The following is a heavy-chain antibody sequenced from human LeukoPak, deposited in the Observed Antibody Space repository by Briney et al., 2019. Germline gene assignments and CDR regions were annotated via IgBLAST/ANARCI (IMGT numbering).Heavy chain of an antibody. Sequence: GGSLRLSCAASGYTFSSYEMKWVRQAPGKGLEWVSYISSSGRTVYYADSVKGRFTISRDNAKDSLYLQMNSLRAEDTAVYYCARQIVGPTGLDYWGQGTLVSASS. CDR1: GYTFSSYE. D-gene: IGHD1-26*01. CDR3: ARQIVGPTGLDY. V-gene: IGHV3-48*03. J-gene: IGHJ4*02. CDR2: ISSSGRTV.